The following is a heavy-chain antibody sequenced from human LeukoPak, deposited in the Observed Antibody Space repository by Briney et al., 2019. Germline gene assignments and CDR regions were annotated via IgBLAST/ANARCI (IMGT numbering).Heavy chain of an antibody. CDR1: GGSISSSGYY. J-gene: IGHJ5*02. D-gene: IGHD1-26*01. CDR2: IYYSGST. CDR3: ARHEYSGSYYGLSWFDP. V-gene: IGHV4-39*01. Sequence: SKTLSLTCTVSGGSISSSGYYWGWIRQPPGKGLEWIASIYYSGSTYYNPSLKSRVTISVDMSKNQLSLKLSSLTAADTAVYYCARHEYSGSYYGLSWFDPWGQGTLVTVSS.